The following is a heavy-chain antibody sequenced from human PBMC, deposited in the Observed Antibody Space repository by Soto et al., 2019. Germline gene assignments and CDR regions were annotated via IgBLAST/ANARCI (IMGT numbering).Heavy chain of an antibody. CDR2: IIPIFGTA. CDR1: GGTFSSYA. V-gene: IGHV1-69*13. J-gene: IGHJ4*02. Sequence: GASVKVSCKASGGTFSSYAISWVRQAPGQGLEWMGGIIPIFGTANYAQKFQGRVTITADESTSTAYMELSSLRSEDTAVYYCARDRGSGSFLPYYFDYWGQGTLVTVSS. D-gene: IGHD3-10*01. CDR3: ARDRGSGSFLPYYFDY.